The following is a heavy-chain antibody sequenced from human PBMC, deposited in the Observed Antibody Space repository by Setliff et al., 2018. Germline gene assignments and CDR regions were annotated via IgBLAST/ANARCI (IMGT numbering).Heavy chain of an antibody. J-gene: IGHJ1*01. CDR1: GYTFTSSG. Sequence: ASVKVSCKASGYTFTSSGISWVRQAPGQGLEWMGWISAYNGFIVYAQKFQGRVTMTTDTSTNTAYMELRSLRSDDTAVYYCARERATIVVEPDQAFFHHWGQGTLVTVSS. V-gene: IGHV1-18*01. D-gene: IGHD2-15*01. CDR3: ARERATIVVEPDQAFFHH. CDR2: ISAYNGFI.